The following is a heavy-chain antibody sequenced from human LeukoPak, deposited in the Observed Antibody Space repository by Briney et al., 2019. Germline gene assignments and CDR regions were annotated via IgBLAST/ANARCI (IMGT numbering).Heavy chain of an antibody. CDR1: GFTFDDYA. J-gene: IGHJ6*03. V-gene: IGHV3-9*01. CDR2: ISWNSGSI. D-gene: IGHD5-12*01. CDR3: ARGGYSGYDWGYYYYYMDV. Sequence: GGSLRLSCAASGFTFDDYAMHWVRQAPGKGLEWVSGISWNSGSIGYADSVKGRFTISRDNAKNSLYLQMNSLRAEDTAVYYCARGGYSGYDWGYYYYYMDVWGKGTTVTISS.